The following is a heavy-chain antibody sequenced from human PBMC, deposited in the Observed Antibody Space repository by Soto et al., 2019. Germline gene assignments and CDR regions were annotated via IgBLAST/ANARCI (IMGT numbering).Heavy chain of an antibody. V-gene: IGHV3-23*01. CDR3: VKAVCLLDFDY. CDR1: GFTFSSYA. D-gene: IGHD1-20*01. Sequence: GGSLRLSCAASGFTFSSYAMTWVRQAPGKGLEWVSTISGTGGNTYYADSVKGRFTISRDNSKNTVYLQMNSLRAEDTAVYYCVKAVCLLDFDYWGQGTLVTVSS. CDR2: ISGTGGNT. J-gene: IGHJ4*02.